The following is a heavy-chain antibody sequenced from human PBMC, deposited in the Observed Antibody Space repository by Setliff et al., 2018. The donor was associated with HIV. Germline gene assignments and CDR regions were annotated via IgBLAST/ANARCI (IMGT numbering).Heavy chain of an antibody. D-gene: IGHD2-21*02. CDR3: ARDRDPGSDNPAGY. V-gene: IGHV3-11*05. J-gene: IGHJ4*02. CDR2: ISSSSSYT. CDR1: GFTFSDYY. Sequence: PGGSLRLSCAASGFTFSDYYMSWIRQAPGKGLEWVSYISSSSSYTNYADSVKGRFTISRDNSKSTLYLQMNSLRAEDTGMYFCARDRDPGSDNPAGYWGQGTLVTVSS.